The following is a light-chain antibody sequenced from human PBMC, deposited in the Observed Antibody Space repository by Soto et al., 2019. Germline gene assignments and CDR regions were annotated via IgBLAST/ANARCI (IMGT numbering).Light chain of an antibody. J-gene: IGKJ4*01. CDR2: HTS. Sequence: EIVMTQSPSTLSVSPGESATLSCRASQSISGNLAWYLQKPGLCLMLLIYHTSTRATCVPARFSGSGSGTEFSLTICSLQSEDFAVYYCQRYDNWPLTFCGGTKVDIK. CDR1: QSISGN. CDR3: QRYDNWPLT. V-gene: IGKV3-15*01.